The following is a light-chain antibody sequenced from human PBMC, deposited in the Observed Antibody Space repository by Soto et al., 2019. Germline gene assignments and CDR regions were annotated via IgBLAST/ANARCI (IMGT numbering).Light chain of an antibody. Sequence: QSALTQPASVSGSPGQWITISCTGTSSDVGDHNSVSWYQQQPGKAPKLMIYAVSNRPSGVSNRFSGSKSGNTASLTISGLQAEDEADYYCGSYTTSITVIFGGGTKLTVL. J-gene: IGLJ2*01. CDR3: GSYTTSITVI. V-gene: IGLV2-14*03. CDR1: SSDVGDHNS. CDR2: AVS.